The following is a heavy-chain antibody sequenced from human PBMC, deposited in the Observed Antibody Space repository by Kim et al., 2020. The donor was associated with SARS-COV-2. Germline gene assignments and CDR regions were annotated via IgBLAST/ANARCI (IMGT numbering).Heavy chain of an antibody. V-gene: IGHV3-33*05. CDR1: GFTFSSYG. CDR2: ISYDGSNK. J-gene: IGHJ4*02. CDR3: ARDGPPVLLWFGELFLFDY. Sequence: GGSLRLSCAASGFTFSSYGMHWVRQAPGKGLEWVAVISYDGSNKYYADSVKGRFTISRDNSKNTLYLQMNSLRAEDTAVYYCARDGPPVLLWFGELFLFDYWGQGTLVTVSS. D-gene: IGHD3-10*01.